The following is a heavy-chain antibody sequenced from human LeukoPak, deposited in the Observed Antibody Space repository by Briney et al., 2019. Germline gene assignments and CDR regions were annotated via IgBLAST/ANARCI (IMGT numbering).Heavy chain of an antibody. J-gene: IGHJ4*02. CDR3: AKVRTFFGSGIDF. D-gene: IGHD3-10*01. Sequence: PGGSLRLSCAASGFPFSSYAVSGVRQAPGKGLEWVSHISGSGGSTYSADSVKGRFTISRDNSKNTLYLQMNSLRAEDTAIYYCAKVRTFFGSGIDFWGQGTLVTVSS. V-gene: IGHV3-23*01. CDR2: ISGSGGST. CDR1: GFPFSSYA.